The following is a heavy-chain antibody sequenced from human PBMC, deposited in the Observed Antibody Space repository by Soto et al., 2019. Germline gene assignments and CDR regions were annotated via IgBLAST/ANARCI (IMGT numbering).Heavy chain of an antibody. CDR3: ARWATVTPGFDY. J-gene: IGHJ4*02. D-gene: IGHD4-17*01. CDR1: GFTFSSYG. CDR2: IWYDGSNK. Sequence: LRLSCAASGFTFSSYGMHWVRQAPGKGLEWVAVIWYDGSNKYYADSVKGRFTISRDNSKNTLYLQMNSLRAEDTAVYYCARWATVTPGFDYWGQGTLVTVSS. V-gene: IGHV3-33*01.